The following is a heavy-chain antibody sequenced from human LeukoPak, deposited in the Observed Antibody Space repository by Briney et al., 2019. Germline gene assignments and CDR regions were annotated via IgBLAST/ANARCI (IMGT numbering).Heavy chain of an antibody. J-gene: IGHJ6*03. CDR1: GGSISSVSYC. CDR3: ARVTRIAARRSPGGGYMDV. D-gene: IGHD6-6*01. V-gene: IGHV4-61*02. Sequence: PSETLSLTCTVSGGSISSVSYCWSWIRQPAGKGLEWIGRIYTSGSTNYNPSLKSRVTISVDTSKNQFSLKLSSVTAADTAVYYCARVTRIAARRSPGGGYMDVWGKGTTVTVSS. CDR2: IYTSGST.